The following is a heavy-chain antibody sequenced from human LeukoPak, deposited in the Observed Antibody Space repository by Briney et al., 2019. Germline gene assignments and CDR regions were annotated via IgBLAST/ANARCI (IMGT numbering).Heavy chain of an antibody. D-gene: IGHD3-9*01. CDR3: ARHYDILTGPLRY. CDR2: IIPIFGTA. J-gene: IGHJ4*02. CDR1: GGTFSSYA. V-gene: IGHV1-69*01. Sequence: SVKVSCKASGGTFSSYAISWVRQAPGQGLEWMGGIIPIFGTANYAQKFQGRVTITADESTSTAYMELSSLRSEDTAVYYCARHYDILTGPLRYWGQGTLATVSS.